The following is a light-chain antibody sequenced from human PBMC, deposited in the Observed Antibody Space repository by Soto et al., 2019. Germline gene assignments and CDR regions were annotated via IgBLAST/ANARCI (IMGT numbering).Light chain of an antibody. CDR2: AAS. V-gene: IGKV1-6*01. J-gene: IGKJ1*01. CDR1: QGIRSA. Sequence: AIQLTQSPSSLSASVGDRVTITCRASQGIRSALGWYQQKPGKVPKLLIYAASTLQSGVPSRFSGSGSDTDFTLTISSLQPEDFATYYCQQYKSYSGTFGQGTKVDI. CDR3: QQYKSYSGT.